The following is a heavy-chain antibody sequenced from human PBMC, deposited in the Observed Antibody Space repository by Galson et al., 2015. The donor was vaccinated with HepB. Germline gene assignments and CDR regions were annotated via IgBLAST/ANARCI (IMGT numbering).Heavy chain of an antibody. V-gene: IGHV3-33*01. CDR3: ARERFGELFQIFDY. CDR2: IWYDGSNK. CDR1: GFTFSSYG. D-gene: IGHD3-10*01. J-gene: IGHJ4*02. Sequence: SLRLSCAASGFTFSSYGMHWARQAPGKGLEWVAVIWYDGSNKYYADSVKGRFTISRDNSKNTLYLQMNSLRAEDTAVYYCARERFGELFQIFDYWGQGTLVTVSS.